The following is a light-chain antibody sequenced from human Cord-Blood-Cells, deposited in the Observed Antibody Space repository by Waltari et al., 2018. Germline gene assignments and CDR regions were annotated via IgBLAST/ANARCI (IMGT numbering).Light chain of an antibody. CDR1: QSLLHSDGKTY. CDR2: EVS. J-gene: IGKJ1*01. V-gene: IGKV2-29*02. CDR3: MQGIHLPPA. Sequence: DIVMTQTPLSLSVTPGQPASISCKSSQSLLHSDGKTYLYWYLQKPGQSPQLLFYEVSSRFSGEPDRFSGSGSETDFTLKCSRLEAEGIVVYCCMQGIHLPPAFDQGTKVKIK.